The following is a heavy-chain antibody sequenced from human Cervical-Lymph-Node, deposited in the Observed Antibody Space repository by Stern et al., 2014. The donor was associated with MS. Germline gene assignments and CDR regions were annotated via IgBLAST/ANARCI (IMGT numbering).Heavy chain of an antibody. J-gene: IGHJ4*02. CDR1: GGSFINNG. D-gene: IGHD3-10*01. CDR2: TIPIFGTA. CDR3: AGAASTTSSYNF. V-gene: IGHV1-69*01. Sequence: QVQLVESGAEVKKPGSSVKVSCQASGGSFINNGISWARQAPGQGLEWKGGTIPIFGTALYAQKFRGRVTTTADESTRTAYMELRCLRSGETAIYFCAGAASTTSSYNFWGPGTLVTVSS.